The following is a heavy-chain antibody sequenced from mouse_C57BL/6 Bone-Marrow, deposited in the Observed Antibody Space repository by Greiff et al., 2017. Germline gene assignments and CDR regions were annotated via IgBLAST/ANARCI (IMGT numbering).Heavy chain of an antibody. D-gene: IGHD1-1*01. CDR3: ARHEAPHHYYGSPAWFAY. CDR1: GYTFTEYT. Sequence: QVQLQQSGAELVKPGASVKLSCKASGYTFTEYTIHWVKQRSGQGLEWIGWFYPGSGSIKYNEKFKDKATLTADKSSSTVYMELSRLTSEDSAVYFCARHEAPHHYYGSPAWFAYWGQGTLVTVSA. J-gene: IGHJ3*01. V-gene: IGHV1-62-2*01. CDR2: FYPGSGSI.